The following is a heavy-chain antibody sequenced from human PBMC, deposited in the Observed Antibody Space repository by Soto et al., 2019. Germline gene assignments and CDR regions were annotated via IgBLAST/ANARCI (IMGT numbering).Heavy chain of an antibody. CDR1: GFTFSSYG. D-gene: IGHD2-21*02. V-gene: IGHV3-33*01. CDR3: AREVLGYCGGDCYLIY. CDR2: IWYDGSNK. J-gene: IGHJ4*02. Sequence: HPGGSLRLSCAASGFTFSSYGMHWVRQAPGKGLEWVAVIWYDGSNKYYADSVKGRFTISRDNSKNTLYLQMNSLGAEDTAVYYCAREVLGYCGGDCYLIYWGQGTLVTVSS.